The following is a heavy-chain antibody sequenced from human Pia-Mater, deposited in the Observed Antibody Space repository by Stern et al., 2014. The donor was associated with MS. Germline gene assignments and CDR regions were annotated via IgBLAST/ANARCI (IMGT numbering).Heavy chain of an antibody. V-gene: IGHV7-4-1*02. CDR2: IITNTGKP. J-gene: IGHJ5*02. CDR1: GYNFRNYA. Sequence: VQLLESGSELKKPGASVKVSCKASGYNFRNYAMNWVRQAPGQGLEWMGWIITNTGKPLYAQGFTGRFVFSLDTSVSTAYLQISSLKTEDTAVYYCASRGAGEFGVSPTGSWGQGTLVTVSS. CDR3: ASRGAGEFGVSPTGS. D-gene: IGHD2-8*01.